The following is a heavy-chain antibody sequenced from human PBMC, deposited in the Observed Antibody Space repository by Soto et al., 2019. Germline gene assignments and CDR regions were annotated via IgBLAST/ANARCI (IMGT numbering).Heavy chain of an antibody. J-gene: IGHJ6*02. Sequence: QVQLVESGGGVVQPGRSLRLSCAASGFTFSSYPMHWVRQAPGKGLEWVAVISYDGSNKYYVDSVKGRFTISRDNSKNTLYLQMNGLIPEDTTVYYCARDSVTVADYYCNMDVWGQGTTVTVSS. CDR1: GFTFSSYP. V-gene: IGHV3-30-3*01. CDR2: ISYDGSNK. D-gene: IGHD4-17*01. CDR3: ARDSVTVADYYCNMDV.